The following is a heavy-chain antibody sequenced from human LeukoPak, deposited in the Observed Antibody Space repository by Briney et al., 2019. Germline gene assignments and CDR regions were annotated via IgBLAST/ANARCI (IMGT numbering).Heavy chain of an antibody. CDR3: ARHCCSGPAKRVFDI. CDR2: ISYSGNT. D-gene: IGHD2-15*01. J-gene: IGHJ3*02. Sequence: SETLSLTCTVSGGSIISSDHHWGWVRQPPGKGLEWIGTISYSGNTDYNPSLRSRVTISVDTSNNQFSLRLGSVTAADTAVYHCARHCCSGPAKRVFDIWGQGTMVTVSS. V-gene: IGHV4-39*01. CDR1: GGSIISSDHH.